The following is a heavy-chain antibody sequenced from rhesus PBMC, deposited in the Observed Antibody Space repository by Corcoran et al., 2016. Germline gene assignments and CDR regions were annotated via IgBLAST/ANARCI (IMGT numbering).Heavy chain of an antibody. CDR1: GGSISSNY. CDR2: ISYSGST. Sequence: QLQLQESGPGLVKPSETLSLTCAVSGGSISSNYWSWIRQPPGKGLEWIGYISYSGSTSYNPSLKSRVTISRDTSKNQFSLKLSSVTAADTAVYYCARDWERQPFDYWGQGVLVTVSS. V-gene: IGHV4-122*02. J-gene: IGHJ4*01. D-gene: IGHD6-25*01. CDR3: ARDWERQPFDY.